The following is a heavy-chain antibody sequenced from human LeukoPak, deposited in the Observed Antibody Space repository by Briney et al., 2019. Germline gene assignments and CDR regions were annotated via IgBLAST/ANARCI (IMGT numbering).Heavy chain of an antibody. CDR1: GFTFSSYA. V-gene: IGHV3-23*01. J-gene: IGHJ6*02. Sequence: GGSLRLSCAASGFTFSSYAMSWVRQAPGKGLEWVSAISGSGGSTYYADSVKGRFTISRDNAENSLYLQMNSLRAEDTAVYYCARYYFSGLDVWGQGTTVTVSS. CDR2: ISGSGGST. CDR3: ARYYFSGLDV.